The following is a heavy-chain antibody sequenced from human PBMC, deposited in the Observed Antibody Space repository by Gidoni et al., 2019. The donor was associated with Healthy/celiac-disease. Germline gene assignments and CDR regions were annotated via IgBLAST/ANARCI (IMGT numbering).Heavy chain of an antibody. J-gene: IGHJ6*02. V-gene: IGHV3-15*01. CDR1: GFTFSNAW. Sequence: EVQLVESGGGLVKPGGSLRLSCAASGFTFSNAWMSWVRQAPGKGLEWVGRIKSKTDGGTTDYAAPVKGRFTISRDDSKNTLYLQMNSLKTEDTAVYYCTTPRRYSSSWYLTWGYYYGMDVWGQGTTVTVSS. CDR2: IKSKTDGGTT. D-gene: IGHD6-13*01. CDR3: TTPRRYSSSWYLTWGYYYGMDV.